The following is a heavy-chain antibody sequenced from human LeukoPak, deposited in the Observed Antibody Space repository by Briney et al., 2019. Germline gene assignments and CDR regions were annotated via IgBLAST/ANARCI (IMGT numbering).Heavy chain of an antibody. Sequence: GASVKVSCKASGYTFTSYAMHWVRQASGQRLEWMGWINAGNGNTKYSQKFQGRVTITRDTSASTAYMELSSLRSEDTAVYYCARAGPLGYCSSTSCYFGWFDPWGQGTLVTVSS. CDR2: INAGNGNT. CDR1: GYTFTSYA. CDR3: ARAGPLGYCSSTSCYFGWFDP. D-gene: IGHD2-2*03. J-gene: IGHJ5*02. V-gene: IGHV1-3*01.